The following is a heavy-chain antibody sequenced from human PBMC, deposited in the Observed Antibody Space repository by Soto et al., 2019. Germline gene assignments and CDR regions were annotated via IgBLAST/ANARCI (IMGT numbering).Heavy chain of an antibody. J-gene: IGHJ4*02. CDR3: ARDVVSTIGDFDF. CDR2: INPNSGAT. D-gene: IGHD5-12*01. Sequence: ASVKVSCMASGYTFIGYYIHWVRQAPGQGLEWMGWINPNSGATNYAQKFQGRVTMTRDTSITTAYMELSRLRSDDTAVYYCARDVVSTIGDFDFWGQGTPVTVSS. CDR1: GYTFIGYY. V-gene: IGHV1-2*02.